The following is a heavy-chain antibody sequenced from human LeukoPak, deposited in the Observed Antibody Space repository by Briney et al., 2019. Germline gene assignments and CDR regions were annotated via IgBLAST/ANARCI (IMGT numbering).Heavy chain of an antibody. CDR1: SGSISSGGYS. V-gene: IGHV4-30-2*01. Sequence: SETLSLTCAVSSGSISSGGYSWSWIRQPPGNGLEWIGYIYHSGSTYYNPSLKSRVTISVDTSKNQFSLKLSSVTAADTAVYYCARADYDSSASTRKQIDYWGQGTLVTVSS. CDR2: IYHSGST. D-gene: IGHD3-22*01. J-gene: IGHJ4*02. CDR3: ARADYDSSASTRKQIDY.